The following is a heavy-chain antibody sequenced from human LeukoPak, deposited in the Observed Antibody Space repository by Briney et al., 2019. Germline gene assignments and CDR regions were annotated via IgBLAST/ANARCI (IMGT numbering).Heavy chain of an antibody. J-gene: IGHJ4*02. CDR2: ISWNSGSI. CDR1: GFTFDDYA. V-gene: IGHV3-9*01. Sequence: PGRSLRLSCAASGFTFDDYAMHWVRQAPGKGLEWVSGISWNSGSIGYADSVKGRFTISRDNAKNSLYLQMNSLRAEDTALYHRAKDALPGQLLYSLDYWGQGTLVTVSS. D-gene: IGHD2-2*02. CDR3: AKDALPGQLLYSLDY.